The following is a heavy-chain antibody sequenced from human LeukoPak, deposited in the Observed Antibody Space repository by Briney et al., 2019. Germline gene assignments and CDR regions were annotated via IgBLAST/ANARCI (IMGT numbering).Heavy chain of an antibody. Sequence: PGGSLRLSCAASGFTFSDYGIHWVRRAPGKGLEWVAVIWSDGSNKYYADSVKGRFTISRDNSRKTLYLQMNSLRGEDTAVYYCVRASGSFDYWGQGTLVTVSS. V-gene: IGHV3-33*01. J-gene: IGHJ4*02. CDR1: GFTFSDYG. CDR3: VRASGSFDY. CDR2: IWSDGSNK. D-gene: IGHD3-10*01.